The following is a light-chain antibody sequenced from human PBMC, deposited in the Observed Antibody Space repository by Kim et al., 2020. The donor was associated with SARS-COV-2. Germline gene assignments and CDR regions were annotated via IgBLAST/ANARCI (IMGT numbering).Light chain of an antibody. J-gene: IGKJ1*01. Sequence: LAWAPGERAGPASRAGHSVSPSYLAWYQQRPGQSPRLRIYATPGRDTGIPDRFSGSGSGTDFTHTINRLEPAVFAVYYGQQHGKTFGQGTKVDIK. V-gene: IGKV3D-20*02. CDR1: HSVSPSY. CDR2: ATP. CDR3: QQHGKT.